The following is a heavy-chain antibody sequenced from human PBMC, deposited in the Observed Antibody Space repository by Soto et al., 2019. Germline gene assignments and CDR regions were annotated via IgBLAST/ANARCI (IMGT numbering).Heavy chain of an antibody. CDR3: ARARGSGRDY. CDR1: GFTFSSYS. D-gene: IGHD6-19*01. J-gene: IGHJ4*02. CDR2: ISWSSSYI. V-gene: IGHV3-21*01. Sequence: GGSLRLSCAASGFTFSSYSMNWVRQAQGKGTEWVSSISWSSSYIYYAVSVKGRFTISRDNVENSLYRQMNSLRAEDTAVYCCARARGSGRDYWGQGRLVTVSS.